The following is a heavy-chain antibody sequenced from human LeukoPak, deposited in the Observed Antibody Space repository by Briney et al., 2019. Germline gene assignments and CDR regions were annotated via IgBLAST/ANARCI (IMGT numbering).Heavy chain of an antibody. CDR2: IKEDGTRK. CDR3: VAWGSLVV. CDR1: GFTVDTYW. J-gene: IGHJ4*02. Sequence: GGSLRLSCVASGFTVDTYWMSWVRQAPGKGLDWVAHIKEDGTRKYYVDSVRGRFTISRDNAKNSLFLQMNSLRVEDTAVFYCVAWGSLVVWGQGTLDTVSS. V-gene: IGHV3-7*01. D-gene: IGHD3-16*01.